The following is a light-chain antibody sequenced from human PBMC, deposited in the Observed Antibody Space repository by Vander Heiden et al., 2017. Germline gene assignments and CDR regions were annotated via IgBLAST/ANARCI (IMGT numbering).Light chain of an antibody. J-gene: IGLJ3*02. CDR1: NIGSKD. CDR2: RDN. CDR3: QVWDNGSVV. Sequence: SYDLTQALSVSVALGQTARITCGGKNIGSKDVHWYQQKPGQAPALVIYRDNNRLSGIPERLSGSNSGNTATLTISSAQVGDEADYFCQVWDNGSVVFGGGTKLTVL. V-gene: IGLV3-9*01.